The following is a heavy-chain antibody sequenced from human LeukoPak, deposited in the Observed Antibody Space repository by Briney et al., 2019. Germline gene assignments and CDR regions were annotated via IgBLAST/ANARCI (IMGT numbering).Heavy chain of an antibody. CDR3: ARALGKDILVVPAASSYWYFDL. J-gene: IGHJ2*01. V-gene: IGHV3-21*01. CDR1: GFTFSSYS. CDR2: ISSGSSYI. Sequence: GGSLRLSCAASGFTFSSYSMNWVRQAPGKGLEWVSSISSGSSYIYYADSVKGRFTITRDNAKNSLYLQMNSLRAEDTAVYYCARALGKDILVVPAASSYWYFDLWGRGTLVTVSS. D-gene: IGHD2-2*01.